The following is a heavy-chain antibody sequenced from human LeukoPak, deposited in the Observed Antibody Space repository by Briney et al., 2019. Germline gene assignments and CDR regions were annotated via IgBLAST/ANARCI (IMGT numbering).Heavy chain of an antibody. D-gene: IGHD5-24*01. Sequence: GGSLRLSCAAPGFTFSSYAMSRVRQAPGKGLEWVSAISGSGGSTYYADSVKGRFTISRDNSKNTLYLQMNSLRAEDTAVYYCAKGGRDGYNFDYWGQGTLVTVSS. CDR2: ISGSGGST. CDR1: GFTFSSYA. CDR3: AKGGRDGYNFDY. J-gene: IGHJ4*02. V-gene: IGHV3-23*01.